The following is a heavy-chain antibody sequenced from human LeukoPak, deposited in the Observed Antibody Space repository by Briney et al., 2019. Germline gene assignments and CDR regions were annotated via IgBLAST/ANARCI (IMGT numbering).Heavy chain of an antibody. D-gene: IGHD3-22*01. CDR2: ISYDGSNK. J-gene: IGHJ4*02. CDR3: AKDHYYYDSSGTPDY. V-gene: IGHV3-30*18. Sequence: VRQAPGKGLEWVAVISYDGSNKYYADSVKGRFTISRDNSKNTLYLQMNSLRAEDTAVYYCAKDHYYYDSSGTPDYWGQGTLVTVSS.